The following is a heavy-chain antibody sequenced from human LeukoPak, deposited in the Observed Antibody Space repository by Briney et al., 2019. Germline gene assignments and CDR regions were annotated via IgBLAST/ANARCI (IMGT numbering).Heavy chain of an antibody. V-gene: IGHV3-23*01. Sequence: GGSLRLSCTASGLTLTTFDMVWVRQAPGRGLEWVSIISGNDPTKIYADSVKGRFTISRDDLKNTIYLQMDSLRDEDTDFYYCAKGLDTYSSRYLNRIFDSWGQGTLVTVSS. CDR3: AKGLDTYSSRYLNRIFDS. D-gene: IGHD6-25*01. CDR1: GLTLTTFD. J-gene: IGHJ5*01. CDR2: ISGNDPTK.